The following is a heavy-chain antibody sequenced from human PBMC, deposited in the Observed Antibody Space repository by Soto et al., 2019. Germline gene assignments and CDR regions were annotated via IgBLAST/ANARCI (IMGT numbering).Heavy chain of an antibody. CDR1: GFTFDDYA. CDR3: AKGLYTSGYDSIFDY. V-gene: IGHV3-9*01. J-gene: IGHJ4*02. CDR2: ISWNSGSI. D-gene: IGHD5-12*01. Sequence: DVQLVESGGGLVQPGRSLRLSCAASGFTFDDYAMHWVRQAPGKGLEWVSGISWNSGSIGYADSVKGRFTISRDNAKNSLYLQMNSLRAEDTALYYCAKGLYTSGYDSIFDYWGQGTLVTVSS.